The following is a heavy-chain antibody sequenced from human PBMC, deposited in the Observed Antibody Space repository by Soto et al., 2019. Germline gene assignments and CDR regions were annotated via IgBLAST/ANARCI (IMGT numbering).Heavy chain of an antibody. D-gene: IGHD1-26*01. V-gene: IGHV4-61*01. CDR3: ARDVGLSGPFTAPVRMDV. CDR2: MYNSGTT. Sequence: QVQLQESGPRLVKPSGTLSLTCSVSGVSVSSASFYWTWIRQAPGKGLEWIGFMYNSGTTNYNPSHTSRVTISLDTSKNQFSLKLNSVTATDTAIYYCARDVGLSGPFTAPVRMDVWGKVITVTVSS. J-gene: IGHJ6*01. CDR1: GVSVSSASFY.